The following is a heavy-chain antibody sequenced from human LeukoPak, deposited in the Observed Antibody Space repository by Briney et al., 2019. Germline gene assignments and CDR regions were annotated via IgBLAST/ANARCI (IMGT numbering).Heavy chain of an antibody. J-gene: IGHJ4*02. V-gene: IGHV1-18*01. CDR3: ARGLDFDY. CDR1: GYTFTSYG. CDR2: ISAYNGNT. Sequence: ASVRLSCKASGYTFTSYGISWGRHPPGQLLEWMGWISAYNGNTNYEQKLQGRVTMTTDTSTSTAYMELRRLRSDDTDVYYCARGLDFDYWGQGKRSPSPQ.